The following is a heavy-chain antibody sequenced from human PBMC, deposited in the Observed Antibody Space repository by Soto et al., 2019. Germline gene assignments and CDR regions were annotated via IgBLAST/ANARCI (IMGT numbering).Heavy chain of an antibody. CDR3: ARGITMVRGVSYYYYGMDV. D-gene: IGHD3-10*01. Sequence: SETLSLTCAVYDGSFSGYYWSWIRQPPGKGLEWIGEINHSGSTNYNPSLKSRVTISVDTSKNQFSLKLSSVTAADTAVYYCARGITMVRGVSYYYYGMDVWGQGTTVT. V-gene: IGHV4-34*01. J-gene: IGHJ6*02. CDR1: DGSFSGYY. CDR2: INHSGST.